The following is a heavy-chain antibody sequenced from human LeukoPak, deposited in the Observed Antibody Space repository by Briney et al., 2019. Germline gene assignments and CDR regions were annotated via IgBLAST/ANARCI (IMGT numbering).Heavy chain of an antibody. J-gene: IGHJ4*02. V-gene: IGHV1-2*02. CDR1: GYTFTGYY. Sequence: ASVKVSCKASGYTFTGYYMHWVRQAPGQGLEWMGWINPNSGGTNYAQKFQGRVTMTRDTSISTAYMELSRLRSDDTAVYYCARGHDSSGHPDADYWGQGTLVTVSS. CDR2: INPNSGGT. CDR3: ARGHDSSGHPDADY. D-gene: IGHD3-22*01.